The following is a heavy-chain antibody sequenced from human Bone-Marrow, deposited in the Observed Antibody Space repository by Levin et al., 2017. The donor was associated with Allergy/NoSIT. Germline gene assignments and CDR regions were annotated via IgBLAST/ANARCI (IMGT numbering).Heavy chain of an antibody. CDR2: ISYDGSNK. CDR1: GFTFSSYG. CDR3: AKDFRDGYNSLGASPVV. J-gene: IGHJ4*02. V-gene: IGHV3-30*18. D-gene: IGHD5-24*01. Sequence: PGGSLRLSCAASGFTFSSYGMHWVRQAPGKGLEWVAVISYDGSNKYYADSVKGRFTISRDNSKNTLYLQMNSLRAEDTAVYYCAKDFRDGYNSLGASPVVWGQGTLVTVSS.